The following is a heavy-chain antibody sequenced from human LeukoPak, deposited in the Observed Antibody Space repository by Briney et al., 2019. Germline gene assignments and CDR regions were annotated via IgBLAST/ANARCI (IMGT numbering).Heavy chain of an antibody. CDR2: VSSSGSTI. D-gene: IGHD3/OR15-3a*01. V-gene: IGHV3-48*03. CDR1: GFTFSSYE. CDR3: AREGVGRYYYYYYMDV. J-gene: IGHJ6*03. Sequence: PGGSLRLSCAASGFTFSSYEMNWVRQAPGKGLEWVSYVSSSGSTIYYADSVKGRFTISRDNAKNSLYLQINSLRAEDTAVYYCAREGVGRYYYYYYMDVWGKGATVTVSS.